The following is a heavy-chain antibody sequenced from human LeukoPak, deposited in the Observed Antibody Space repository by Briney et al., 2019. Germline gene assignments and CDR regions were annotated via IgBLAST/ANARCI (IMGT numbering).Heavy chain of an antibody. CDR3: ARSSGLVNNPPNWFDP. CDR2: ISSSGSTI. CDR1: GFTFSDYY. V-gene: IGHV3-11*01. D-gene: IGHD1-14*01. Sequence: GGSLRLSCAASGFTFSDYYMSWIPQAPGKGLEWVSYISSSGSTIYYADSVKGRFTISRDNAKNSLYLQMNSLRAEDTAVYYCARSSGLVNNPPNWFDPWGQGTLVTVSS. J-gene: IGHJ5*02.